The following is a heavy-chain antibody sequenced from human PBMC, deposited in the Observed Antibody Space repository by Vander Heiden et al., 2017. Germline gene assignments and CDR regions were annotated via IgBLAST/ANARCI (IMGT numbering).Heavy chain of an antibody. V-gene: IGHV3-23*01. J-gene: IGHJ4*02. Sequence: VQLLDSGGGLVQPGEALRLSCTASGFNFNLLAMSWVRQVPGGGLEWVSSISGLGSSTYYSASVRGRFTISGDNSKNTVYLQMDNLRAEDTALYFCAAGSASRIPLIDYWGQGTLVTVSS. CDR3: AAGSASRIPLIDY. D-gene: IGHD3-10*01. CDR1: GFNFNLLA. CDR2: ISGLGSST.